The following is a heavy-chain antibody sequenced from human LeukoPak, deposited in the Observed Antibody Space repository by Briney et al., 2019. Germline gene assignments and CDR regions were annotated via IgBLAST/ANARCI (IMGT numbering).Heavy chain of an antibody. Sequence: GGSLRLSCAASGFTFSSYEMNWVRQAPGKGLEWVSYISSSGSTIYYADSVKGRFTISRDNAKNSLYLQMNSLRAEDTAVYYCAREEYYYDSRGTFDYWGQGTLVTVSS. V-gene: IGHV3-48*03. CDR2: ISSSGSTI. CDR1: GFTFSSYE. CDR3: AREEYYYDSRGTFDY. J-gene: IGHJ4*02. D-gene: IGHD3-22*01.